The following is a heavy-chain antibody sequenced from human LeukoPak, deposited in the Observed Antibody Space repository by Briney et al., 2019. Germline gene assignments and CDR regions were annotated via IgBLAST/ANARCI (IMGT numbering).Heavy chain of an antibody. CDR1: GYSFTRYW. CDR2: VYPDDSDT. D-gene: IGHD1-26*01. Sequence: GGSLKISCKTSGYSFTRYWIAWVRQTPGKGLEWMGIVYPDDSDTRYSPAFQGQVTISADKSITTAYLHWSSLKASDTAVYYCARPSGTYFPLDYWGPGTLVTVSS. CDR3: ARPSGTYFPLDY. V-gene: IGHV5-51*01. J-gene: IGHJ4*02.